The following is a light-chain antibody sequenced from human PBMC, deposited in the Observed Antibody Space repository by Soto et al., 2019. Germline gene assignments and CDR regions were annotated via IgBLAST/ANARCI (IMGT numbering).Light chain of an antibody. V-gene: IGKV3-20*01. CDR2: GAS. Sequence: EIVLTQSPGTLSLSPGERATLSCRASQSVSSSHLAWYQQKPGQAPRLLIYGASSRATGIPDRFSGSGSGTDFTLTISRLEPEDFSVYYCQRYGSFGQWTKVEIK. CDR1: QSVSSSH. CDR3: QRYGS. J-gene: IGKJ1*01.